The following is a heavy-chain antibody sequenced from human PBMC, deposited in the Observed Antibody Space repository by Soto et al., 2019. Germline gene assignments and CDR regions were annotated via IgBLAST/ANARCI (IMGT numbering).Heavy chain of an antibody. CDR3: ARDTVGNRDYGMDV. V-gene: IGHV3-7*03. J-gene: IGHJ6*02. CDR2: IKQDGSEK. Sequence: QSGGSLRLSCAASGFTFSSYWMSWVRQAPGKGLEWVANIKQDGSEKYYVDSVKGRFTISRDNAKNSLYLQMNSLRAEDTAVYYCARDTVGNRDYGMDVWGQGTTVTVSS. CDR1: GFTFSSYW. D-gene: IGHD4-17*01.